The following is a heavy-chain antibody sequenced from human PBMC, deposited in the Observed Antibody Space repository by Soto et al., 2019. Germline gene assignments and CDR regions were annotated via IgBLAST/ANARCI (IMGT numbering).Heavy chain of an antibody. J-gene: IGHJ4*02. CDR1: GFTFSDQY. D-gene: IGHD3-16*02. Sequence: EVQLVESGGGLVQVGGSLRLSCAASGFTFSDQYMDWVRQVPGKGLEWIARSRNKANSYTTVYAASVKGRFTISRDFSENSLYLQMNSLNTEDTAVYYCVRGYNSFDKWGQGTLVTVSS. V-gene: IGHV3-72*01. CDR3: VRGYNSFDK. CDR2: SRNKANSYTT.